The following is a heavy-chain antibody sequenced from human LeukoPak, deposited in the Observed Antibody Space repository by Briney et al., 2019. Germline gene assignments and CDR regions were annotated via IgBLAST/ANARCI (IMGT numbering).Heavy chain of an antibody. CDR1: GFTFSSYW. Sequence: GGSLRLSCAASGFTFSSYWMSWVRQAPGKGLEWVSNIKQDGSEKYYVDSVKGRFTISRDNAKNSLYLQMNSLRAEDTAVYYCASSWGSYRYLRHWGQGTLVTVSS. CDR2: IKQDGSEK. V-gene: IGHV3-7*01. J-gene: IGHJ4*02. D-gene: IGHD3-16*02. CDR3: ASSWGSYRYLRH.